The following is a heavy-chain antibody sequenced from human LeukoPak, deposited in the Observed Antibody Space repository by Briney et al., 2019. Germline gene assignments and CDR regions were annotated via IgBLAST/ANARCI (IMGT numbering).Heavy chain of an antibody. CDR1: RFTFSSYS. J-gene: IGHJ4*02. V-gene: IGHV3-23*01. CDR2: ISGSDDTT. Sequence: GGSLRLSCAASRFTFSSYSMNWVRQAPGKGLEWVSGISGSDDTTYFADSVKGRFTMSRDNSKNTLYLQMNSLRAEDTALYYCARDRSLVVGATPDYWGQGTLVTVSS. CDR3: ARDRSLVVGATPDY. D-gene: IGHD1-26*01.